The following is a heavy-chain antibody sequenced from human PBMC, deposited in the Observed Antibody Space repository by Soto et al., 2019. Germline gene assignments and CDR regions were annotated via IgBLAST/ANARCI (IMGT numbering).Heavy chain of an antibody. Sequence: QVQLVQSGAEVKKPGASVKVSCKASGYTFTSYGISWVRQAPGQGLEWMGWISAYNGNTNYAQKLQGRVTMTTDTSTSTAYMELRSLRYDDTAVYYCARISRTYYDYIWGSYRLDYWGQGTLVTVSS. CDR2: ISAYNGNT. CDR3: ARISRTYYDYIWGSYRLDY. J-gene: IGHJ4*02. V-gene: IGHV1-18*01. CDR1: GYTFTSYG. D-gene: IGHD3-16*02.